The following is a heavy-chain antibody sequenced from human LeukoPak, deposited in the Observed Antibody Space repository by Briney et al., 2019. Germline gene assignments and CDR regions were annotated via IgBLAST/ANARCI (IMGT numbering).Heavy chain of an antibody. CDR3: ARESFYGYSFDY. J-gene: IGHJ4*02. Sequence: GGSLRLSCAASGFTFSSYGMHWVRQAPGKGLEWMAVISYDGSNKYYADSVQGRFIISRDNSKNTLQMNSLRAEDTAVYYCARESFYGYSFDYWGQGTLVTVSS. V-gene: IGHV3-30*03. CDR2: ISYDGSNK. D-gene: IGHD2/OR15-2a*01. CDR1: GFTFSSYG.